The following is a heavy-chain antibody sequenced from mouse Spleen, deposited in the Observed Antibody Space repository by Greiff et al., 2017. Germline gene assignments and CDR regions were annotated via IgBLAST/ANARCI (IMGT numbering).Heavy chain of an antibody. D-gene: IGHD4-1*01. CDR1: GYTFTDYY. CDR3: GETGLGLPWFAY. CDR2: INPNNGGT. V-gene: IGHV1-26*01. Sequence: EVQLQQSGPELVKPGASVKISCKASGYTFTDYYMNWVKQSHGKSLEWIGDINPNNGGTSYNQKFKGKATLTVDKSSSTAYMELRSLTSEDSAVYYCGETGLGLPWFAYWGQGTLVTVSA. J-gene: IGHJ3*01.